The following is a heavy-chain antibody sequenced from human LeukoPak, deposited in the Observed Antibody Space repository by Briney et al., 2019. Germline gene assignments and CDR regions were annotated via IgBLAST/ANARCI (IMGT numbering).Heavy chain of an antibody. CDR3: ARDFVDTAMENPRGGFDP. CDR1: GFTFSSYA. J-gene: IGHJ5*02. Sequence: GRSLRLSCAASGFTFSSYAMHWVRQAPGKGLEWVAVISYDGSNKYYADSVKGRFTISRDNSKNTLYLQMNSLRAEDTAVYYCARDFVDTAMENPRGGFDPWGKGTLVTVSS. D-gene: IGHD5-18*01. V-gene: IGHV3-30-3*01. CDR2: ISYDGSNK.